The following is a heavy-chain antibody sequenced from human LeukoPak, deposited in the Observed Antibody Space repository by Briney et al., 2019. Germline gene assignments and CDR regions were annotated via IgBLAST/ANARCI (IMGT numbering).Heavy chain of an antibody. CDR3: ARVGYSSSAIDY. V-gene: IGHV3-7*01. J-gene: IGHJ4*02. D-gene: IGHD6-6*01. Sequence: GGSLRLSCAASGFTFTTYWMSWVRQAPGKGLQWVASINQDGSVKYYVDSVKGRFTISRDNARNSLYLQMNSLRADDTAVYYCARVGYSSSAIDYWGQGTLVTVSA. CDR1: GFTFTTYW. CDR2: INQDGSVK.